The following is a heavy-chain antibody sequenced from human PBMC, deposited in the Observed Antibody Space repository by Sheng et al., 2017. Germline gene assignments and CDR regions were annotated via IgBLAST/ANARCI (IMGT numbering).Heavy chain of an antibody. CDR1: GFTFSSYG. J-gene: IGHJ4*02. CDR3: AQMSGTTSFFDY. D-gene: IGHD1-7*01. Sequence: QVQLVESGGGVVQPGGSLRLSCAASGFTFSSYGMHWVRQAPGKGLEWVAFIRYDGSNKYYADSVKGRFTISRDNSKNTLYLQMNSLRAEDTAVYYCAQMSGTTSFFDYWGQGTLVTVSS. V-gene: IGHV3-30*02. CDR2: IRYDGSNK.